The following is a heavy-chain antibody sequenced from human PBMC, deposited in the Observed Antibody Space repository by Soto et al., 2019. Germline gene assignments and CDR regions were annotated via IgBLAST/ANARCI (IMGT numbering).Heavy chain of an antibody. V-gene: IGHV4-34*01. CDR1: GGSFSGYY. D-gene: IGHD6-19*01. CDR3: ARGSGWYLFYYYYGMDV. J-gene: IGHJ6*02. Sequence: SETLSLTCAVYGGSFSGYYWSWIRQPPGKGLEWIGEINHSGGTNYNPSLKSRVTISVDTSKNQFSLKLSSVTAADTAVYYCARGSGWYLFYYYYGMDVWGQGTTVTVSS. CDR2: INHSGGT.